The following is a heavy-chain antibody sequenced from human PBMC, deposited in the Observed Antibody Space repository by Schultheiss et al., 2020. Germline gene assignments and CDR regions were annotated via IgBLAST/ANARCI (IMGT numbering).Heavy chain of an antibody. D-gene: IGHD4-17*01. CDR2: IYWDDDK. CDR1: GFSLSTSGVG. J-gene: IGHJ6*02. V-gene: IGHV2-5*02. Sequence: SGPTLVKPTQTLTLTCTFSGFSLSTSGVGVGWIRQPPGKALEWLALIYWDDDKRYSPSLKSRLTITKDTSKNQVVLTMTNMDPVDTATYYCAHVPLHDYGDSFYYYGMDVWGQGTTVTGAS. CDR3: AHVPLHDYGDSFYYYGMDV.